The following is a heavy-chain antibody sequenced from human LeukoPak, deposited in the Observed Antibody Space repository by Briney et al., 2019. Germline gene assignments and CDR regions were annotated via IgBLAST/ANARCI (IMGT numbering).Heavy chain of an antibody. J-gene: IGHJ6*03. V-gene: IGHV3-33*06. CDR1: GFMFSRSD. CDR3: AKDFYQLPLRSFYYFHMDV. CDR2: IWHDRSDTYGSNK. Sequence: GKSLRLSCAASGFMFSRSDIHWVRQAPGKGLEWVAVIWHDRSDTYGSNKYYADSVKGRFTISRDNSKNTLSLQMNSLKGEDTAVYYCAKDFYQLPLRSFYYFHMDVWGKGTTVTVSS. D-gene: IGHD2-2*01.